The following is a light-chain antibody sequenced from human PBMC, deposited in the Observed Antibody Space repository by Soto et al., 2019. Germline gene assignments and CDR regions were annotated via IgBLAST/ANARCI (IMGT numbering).Light chain of an antibody. CDR1: SSDVGGYNY. J-gene: IGLJ1*01. CDR2: EVS. Sequence: QSVLTQPASLSGSPGQSITISCTGTSSDVGGYNYVSWYQQHPGKAPKLMIYEVSNRPSGVSIRFSGSKSGNTASLTISGLQAEDEADYYCSSYAGSTTFYVFGTGTKVTVL. V-gene: IGLV2-14*01. CDR3: SSYAGSTTFYV.